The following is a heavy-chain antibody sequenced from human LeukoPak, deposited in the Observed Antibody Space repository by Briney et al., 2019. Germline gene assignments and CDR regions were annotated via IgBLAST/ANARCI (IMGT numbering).Heavy chain of an antibody. CDR2: ISLNGDTT. J-gene: IGHJ4*02. CDR3: AQGYSSGWFPY. D-gene: IGHD6-19*01. Sequence: GGSLRLSCAASGFTFSSYAMSWVRQAPGKGLEWVSGISLNGDTTYYADSVKGRFIISRDNSENKLYLQMNSLRTEDTAVYYCAQGYSSGWFPYWGQGSLVSVSS. CDR1: GFTFSSYA. V-gene: IGHV3-23*01.